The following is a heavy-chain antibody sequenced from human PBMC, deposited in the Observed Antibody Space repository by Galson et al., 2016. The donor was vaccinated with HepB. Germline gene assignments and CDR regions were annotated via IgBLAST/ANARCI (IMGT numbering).Heavy chain of an antibody. CDR3: ARDRDYK. J-gene: IGHJ4*02. V-gene: IGHV3-30*14. CDR2: ISYDGSHK. Sequence: SLRLSCAASGLTFNTYAMHWVRQAPGKGLEWVAVISYDGSHKYYADSVKGRFTISRDNPKNTLFLQMNSLRAEDTATYYCARDRDYKWGQGTLVTVSS. D-gene: IGHD4-17*01. CDR1: GLTFNTYA.